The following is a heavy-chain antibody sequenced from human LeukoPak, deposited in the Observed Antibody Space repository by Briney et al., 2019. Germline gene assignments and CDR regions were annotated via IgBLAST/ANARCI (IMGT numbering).Heavy chain of an antibody. CDR2: IYHSGST. D-gene: IGHD3-22*01. Sequence: SETLSLTCTVSGYSISSGYYWGWIRQPPGKGLEWIGSIYHSGSTYYNPSLKSRVTISVDTSKNQFSLKLSSVTAADTAVYYCARGSDSLFDYWGQGTLVTVSS. CDR1: GYSISSGYY. CDR3: ARGSDSLFDY. V-gene: IGHV4-38-2*02. J-gene: IGHJ4*02.